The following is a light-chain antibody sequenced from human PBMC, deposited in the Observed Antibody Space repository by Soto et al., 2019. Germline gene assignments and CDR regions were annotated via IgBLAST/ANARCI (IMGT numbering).Light chain of an antibody. Sequence: DIQLTQSPSFLSASVGDIVTITCRASRGISSYLAWFQQIPGKPPKLVNYAASTLQPGVPSRFSGGGSGTEFTLPISSLQPEDFATYYCQQLDSYPYTSGQGTKLEIK. CDR2: AAS. V-gene: IGKV1-9*01. J-gene: IGKJ2*01. CDR3: QQLDSYPYT. CDR1: RGISSY.